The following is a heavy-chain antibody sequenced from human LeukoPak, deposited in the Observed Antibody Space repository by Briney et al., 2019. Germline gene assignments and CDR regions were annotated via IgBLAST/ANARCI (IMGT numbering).Heavy chain of an antibody. D-gene: IGHD6-13*01. Sequence: GASVKVSCKASGGTFSSYAISWVRQAPGQGLEWMGRIIPILGIANYAQKFQGRVTITADKSTSTAYMELSSLRSEDTAVYYCARTGIAAAGGGGHNWFDPWGQGTLVTVSS. CDR3: ARTGIAAAGGGGHNWFDP. CDR2: IIPILGIA. CDR1: GGTFSSYA. V-gene: IGHV1-69*04. J-gene: IGHJ5*02.